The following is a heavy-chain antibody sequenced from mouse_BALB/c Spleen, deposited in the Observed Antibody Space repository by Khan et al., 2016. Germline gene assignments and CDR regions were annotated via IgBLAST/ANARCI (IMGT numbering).Heavy chain of an antibody. CDR3: ASYYDYDGGFAY. CDR1: GFSLTGFS. D-gene: IGHD2-4*01. J-gene: IGHJ3*01. Sequence: VQLQESGPGLVAPSQSLSITCTVSGFSLTGFSVNWVRQPPGKALEWLGMIWGDGSTDYNSALKSRLSFNRDDSKSQVFLKMNSLQTEDTARYFCASYYDYDGGFAYWGQGTLVTVSA. V-gene: IGHV2-6-7*01. CDR2: IWGDGST.